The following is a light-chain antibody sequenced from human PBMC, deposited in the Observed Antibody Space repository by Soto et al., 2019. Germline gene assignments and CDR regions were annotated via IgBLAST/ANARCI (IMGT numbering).Light chain of an antibody. CDR1: SSDVGGYNY. CDR3: SSYAGSNSVV. Sequence: QSALTQPPSASGSPGQSVTISCTGTSSDVGGYNYVSWYQQYPGKAPKLMIYEVSKRPSGVPDRFSGSKSGNTASLTVSGLQAEDGADYYCSSYAGSNSVVFGGGTKVTVL. J-gene: IGLJ2*01. V-gene: IGLV2-8*01. CDR2: EVS.